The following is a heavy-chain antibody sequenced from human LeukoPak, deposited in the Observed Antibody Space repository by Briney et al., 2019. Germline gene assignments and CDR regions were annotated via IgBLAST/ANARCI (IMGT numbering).Heavy chain of an antibody. Sequence: GGSLRLSCAASGFTLSSYWMHWVRHAPGKGLVWVSRINSDGSSTSYADSVKGRFTISRDNAKNTLYLQMNSLRAEDTAVYYCVRGGTYSTDAFDIWGQGTMVTVSS. V-gene: IGHV3-74*01. J-gene: IGHJ3*02. CDR2: INSDGSST. CDR1: GFTLSSYW. D-gene: IGHD2-15*01. CDR3: VRGGTYSTDAFDI.